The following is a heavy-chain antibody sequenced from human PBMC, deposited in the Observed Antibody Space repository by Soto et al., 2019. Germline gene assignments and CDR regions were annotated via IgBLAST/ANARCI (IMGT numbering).Heavy chain of an antibody. Sequence: EVQLVESGGGLVQPGGSLRLSCAASGFTFSSYDMHWVRQATGKGLEWVSAIGTAGDTYYPGSVKGRFTISRENAKNSLYLQMNSLRAGDTAVYYCARGPYGSGSPIAPYYFDDWGQGTLVIVSS. CDR1: GFTFSSYD. V-gene: IGHV3-13*01. J-gene: IGHJ4*02. CDR2: IGTAGDT. D-gene: IGHD3-10*01. CDR3: ARGPYGSGSPIAPYYFDD.